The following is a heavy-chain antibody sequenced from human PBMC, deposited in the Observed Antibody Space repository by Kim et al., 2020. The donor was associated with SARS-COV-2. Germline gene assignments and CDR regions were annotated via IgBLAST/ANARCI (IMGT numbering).Heavy chain of an antibody. CDR3: ARIRPRATRSYYCIIDV. CDR2: INHSGST. Sequence: SETLSHTCGVYGGSFSGYYWSWIRQPPGKGLEWIGEINHSGSTSYNPSLKSRATISLATSKKQLSLWLNSVTAADTAVYYCARIRPRATRSYYCIIDVWG. J-gene: IGHJ6*03. V-gene: IGHV4-34*01. D-gene: IGHD3-3*02. CDR1: GGSFSGYY.